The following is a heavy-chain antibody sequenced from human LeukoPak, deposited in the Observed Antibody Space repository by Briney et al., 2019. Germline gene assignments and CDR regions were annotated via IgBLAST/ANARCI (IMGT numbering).Heavy chain of an antibody. CDR2: ISWDGGSA. Sequence: GGSLRLSCAASGFTFDDYAMHWVRQAPGKGLEWVSLISWDGGSAYYADSVKGRFTISRDNSKNSLYLQMNSLRAEDTTLYYCAKALGRYYYYMDVWGKGTTVTVSS. CDR1: GFTFDDYA. CDR3: AKALGRYYYYMDV. V-gene: IGHV3-43D*03. D-gene: IGHD1-26*01. J-gene: IGHJ6*03.